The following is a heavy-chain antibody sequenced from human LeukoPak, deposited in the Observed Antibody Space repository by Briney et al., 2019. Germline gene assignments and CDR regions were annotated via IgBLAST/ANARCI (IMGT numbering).Heavy chain of an antibody. CDR3: ARDYPVGQQLVYYYYGMDV. J-gene: IGHJ6*02. CDR1: GFTVSSNY. V-gene: IGHV3-66*01. D-gene: IGHD6-13*01. CDR2: IYSGGST. Sequence: GGSLRLSCAASGFTVSSNYMSWVRQAPGKGLEWVSVIYSGGSTYYADSVKSRFTISRDNSKNTLYLQMNSLRAEDTAVYYCARDYPVGQQLVYYYYGMDVWGQGTTVTVSS.